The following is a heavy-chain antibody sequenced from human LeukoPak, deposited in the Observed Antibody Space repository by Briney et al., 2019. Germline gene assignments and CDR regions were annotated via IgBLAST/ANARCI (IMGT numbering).Heavy chain of an antibody. CDR2: INQSGST. J-gene: IGHJ2*01. Sequence: SETLSLTCAVYGGPFSGYYWSWIRQSPGKGLEWIGEINQSGSTTYKPSLKGRVTISVDTSKTQFSLKLSSVTAADTAVYYCARGKEYCGGDCFSSWYFNLWGRGTLVTVSS. CDR3: ARGKEYCGGDCFSSWYFNL. V-gene: IGHV4-34*01. CDR1: GGPFSGYY. D-gene: IGHD2-21*02.